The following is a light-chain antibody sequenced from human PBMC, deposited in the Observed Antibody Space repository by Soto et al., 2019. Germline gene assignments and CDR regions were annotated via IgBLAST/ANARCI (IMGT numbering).Light chain of an antibody. J-gene: IGKJ4*01. Sequence: EIVLTQSPGTLSLSPGERATLSCRASQSVSSSYLAWYQQKPGQAPRLLFFGASSRATGIPDRVSGSGSGTDFALTISRLEPEDFAVYYCQQYGNSPLTFGGGTKVEIK. CDR2: GAS. V-gene: IGKV3-20*01. CDR3: QQYGNSPLT. CDR1: QSVSSSY.